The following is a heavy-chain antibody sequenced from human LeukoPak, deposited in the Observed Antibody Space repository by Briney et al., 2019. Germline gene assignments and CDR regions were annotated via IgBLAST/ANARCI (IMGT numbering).Heavy chain of an antibody. J-gene: IGHJ4*02. CDR1: GGSFSGYY. V-gene: IGHV4-34*01. CDR3: ARQTWLGIWKLGGTY. D-gene: IGHD6-19*01. Sequence: SETLSLTCAVYGGSFSGYYWSWIRQPPGKGLEWIGEINHSGSTNYNPSLKSRVTISVDTSKNQLSLTLTSVTATDTAVYYCARQTWLGIWKLGGTYWGQGTLVTVSS. CDR2: INHSGST.